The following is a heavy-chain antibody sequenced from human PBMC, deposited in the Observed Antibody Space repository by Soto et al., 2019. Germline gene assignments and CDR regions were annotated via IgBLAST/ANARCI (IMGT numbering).Heavy chain of an antibody. CDR2: ISGSGGFT. CDR3: AKIPTGSGSSKFDY. D-gene: IGHD3-10*01. Sequence: PGGSLRLSCAASGFTFRTYAMNWVRQAPGKGLEWISAISGSGGFTHYADSVRGQFTISRDNSQNQLYLQMNNLRGDDTAMYYCAKIPTGSGSSKFDYWGQGSQVTVSS. J-gene: IGHJ4*02. CDR1: GFTFRTYA. V-gene: IGHV3-23*01.